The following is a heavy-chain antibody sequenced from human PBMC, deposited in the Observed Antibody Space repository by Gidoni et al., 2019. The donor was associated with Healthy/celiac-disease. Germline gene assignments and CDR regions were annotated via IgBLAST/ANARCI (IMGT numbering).Heavy chain of an antibody. D-gene: IGHD2-2*01. J-gene: IGHJ4*02. Sequence: QVQLVQSGAEVKKPGASVKVSCKASGYTFTGYYMHWVRQAPGQGLEWMGWINPNSGGTNYAQKFQGWVTMTRDTSISTAYMELSRLRSDDTAVYYCAREGIDCSSTSCYDYWGQGTLVTVSS. CDR2: INPNSGGT. CDR3: AREGIDCSSTSCYDY. CDR1: GYTFTGYY. V-gene: IGHV1-2*04.